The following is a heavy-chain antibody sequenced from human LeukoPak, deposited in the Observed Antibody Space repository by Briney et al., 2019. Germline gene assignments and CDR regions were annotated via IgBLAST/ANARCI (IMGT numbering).Heavy chain of an antibody. CDR1: GFTFSYYG. CDR3: VRDGSGYDY. V-gene: IGHV3-33*01. J-gene: IGHJ4*02. CDR2: IWYDGSNK. Sequence: PGRPLRLSCAASGFTFSYYGMHWVRQAPGKGLEWVAVIWYDGSNKYYADSVKGRFTISRDNAKNSLYLQMNSLRADDTAIYYCVRDGSGYDYWGQGTLVTVSS. D-gene: IGHD6-19*01.